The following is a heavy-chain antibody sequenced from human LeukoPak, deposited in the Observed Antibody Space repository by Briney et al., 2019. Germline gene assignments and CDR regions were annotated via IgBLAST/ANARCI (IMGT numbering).Heavy chain of an antibody. CDR3: ARDLSWFGEFDY. V-gene: IGHV3-33*08. D-gene: IGHD3-10*01. J-gene: IGHJ4*02. CDR2: IWYDGSNK. Sequence: GGSLRLSCAASGFTFSSYGMHWVRQAPGKGLEWVAVIWYDGSNKYYADSVKGRFTISRDNSKNTLYLQMNSLRAEDTAVYYCARDLSWFGEFDYWGQGTLVTASS. CDR1: GFTFSSYG.